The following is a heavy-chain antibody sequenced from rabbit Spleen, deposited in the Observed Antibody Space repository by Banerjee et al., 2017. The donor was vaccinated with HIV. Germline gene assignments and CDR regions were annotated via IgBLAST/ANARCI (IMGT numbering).Heavy chain of an antibody. J-gene: IGHJ4*01. CDR3: ERWAYNSETVLYSL. V-gene: IGHV1S40*01. CDR2: IYTGSSGST. D-gene: IGHD1-1*01. CDR1: GFSFSSGYY. Sequence: QSLEESGGDLVKPGASLTLTCTASGFSFSSGYYMCWVRQAPGKGLELIACIYTGSSGSTYYASWAKGRFTISKTSSTTVTLQMTSLTAADTATYFCERWAYNSETVLYSLWGPGTLVTVS.